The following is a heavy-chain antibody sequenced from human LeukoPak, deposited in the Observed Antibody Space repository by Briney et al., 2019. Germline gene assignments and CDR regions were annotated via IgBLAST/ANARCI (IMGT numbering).Heavy chain of an antibody. CDR1: GYSFTNYG. J-gene: IGHJ4*02. V-gene: IGHV1-18*01. CDR3: ARGGPYDFWSGYTNFDY. D-gene: IGHD3-3*01. Sequence: ASVKVSCKASGYSFTNYGITWVRQAPGQGLEWMGWISAYNGNTNYAQKLQGRVTMTTDTSTSTAYMELRSLRSDDTAVYYCARGGPYDFWSGYTNFDYWGQGILVTVSS. CDR2: ISAYNGNT.